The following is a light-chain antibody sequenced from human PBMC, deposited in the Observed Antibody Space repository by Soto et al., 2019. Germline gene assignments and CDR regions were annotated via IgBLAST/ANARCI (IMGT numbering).Light chain of an antibody. CDR2: AAS. CDR1: QSINSY. J-gene: IGKJ5*01. Sequence: DIQMTQSPSSLSASVGDRVTITCRASQSINSYLNWYQQKPGKAPRLLIYAASNLQSGVPSRFSGSGSGTDFTLTISSLQPEDFATYYCQQSYSSPITFGQGTRLEIK. CDR3: QQSYSSPIT. V-gene: IGKV1-39*01.